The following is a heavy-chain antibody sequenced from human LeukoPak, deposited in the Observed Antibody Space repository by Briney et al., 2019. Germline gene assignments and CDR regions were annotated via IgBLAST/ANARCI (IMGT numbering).Heavy chain of an antibody. V-gene: IGHV3-66*02. CDR1: GFTVSSNY. CDR3: ASRYCSGGSCYDDAFDI. CDR2: IYSGGST. J-gene: IGHJ3*02. D-gene: IGHD2-15*01. Sequence: PGGSLRLSCAASGFTVSSNYMSWVRQAPGKGLEWVSVIYSGGSTYYADSVKGRFTISRDNSKNTLYLQMNSLRAEDTAVYYCASRYCSGGSCYDDAFDIWGQGIMVTVSS.